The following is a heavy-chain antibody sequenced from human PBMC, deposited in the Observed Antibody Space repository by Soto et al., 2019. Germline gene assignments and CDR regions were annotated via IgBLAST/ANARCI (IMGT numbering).Heavy chain of an antibody. D-gene: IGHD5-12*01. J-gene: IGHJ4*02. V-gene: IGHV1-18*04. CDR3: ERADYSGYDLEGFDY. CDR2: ISVYNGNT. CDR1: GYTFTSYG. Sequence: QVQLVQSGAEVKKPGASVKVSCKASGYTFTSYGISWVRQAPGQGLEWMGWISVYNGNTSYAQKLQGRVTMTTDPSRSTAYMELRSLSADDTAVYYCERADYSGYDLEGFDYWGQGTLVTVSS.